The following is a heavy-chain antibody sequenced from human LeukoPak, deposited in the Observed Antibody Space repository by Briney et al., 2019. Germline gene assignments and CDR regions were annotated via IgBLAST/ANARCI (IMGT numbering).Heavy chain of an antibody. CDR1: GFTFSSYW. V-gene: IGHV3-7*01. J-gene: IGHJ4*02. D-gene: IGHD3-9*01. Sequence: GGSLRLSCAASGFTFSSYWMSWVRQAPGKGLEWVANIKQDGSEKYYVDSVKGRFTISRDNAKNSLYLQMNSLRAEDTAVYYCARLGVYFDWLLSYFDYWGQGTLVTVSS. CDR3: ARLGVYFDWLLSYFDY. CDR2: IKQDGSEK.